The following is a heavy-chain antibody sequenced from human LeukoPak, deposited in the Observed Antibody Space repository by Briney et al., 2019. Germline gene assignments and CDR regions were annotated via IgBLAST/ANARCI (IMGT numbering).Heavy chain of an antibody. Sequence: PSETLSLTCTVSGGSISSYYWSWIRQPPGKGLEWIGYIYYNGNTNYNPSLKSRVTISVDTSKNQFSLKLSSVTAADTAVYYCARGAFDYWGQGTLVTVSS. D-gene: IGHD4/OR15-4a*01. CDR3: ARGAFDY. CDR2: IYYNGNT. CDR1: GGSISSYY. J-gene: IGHJ4*02. V-gene: IGHV4-59*08.